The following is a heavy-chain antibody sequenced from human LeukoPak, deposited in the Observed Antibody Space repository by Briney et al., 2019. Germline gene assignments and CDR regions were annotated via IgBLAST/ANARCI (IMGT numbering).Heavy chain of an antibody. CDR3: ARRNLLTSDFDY. D-gene: IGHD2-15*01. V-gene: IGHV4-59*08. J-gene: IGHJ4*02. CDR2: IYYSGST. Sequence: SETLSLTCAVSGGSISSYYWSWIRQPPGKGREWIGYIYYSGSTNYNPSLKSRVTISVDTSKNQFSLKLSSVTAADTAVYYCARRNLLTSDFDYWGQGTLVTVSS. CDR1: GGSISSYY.